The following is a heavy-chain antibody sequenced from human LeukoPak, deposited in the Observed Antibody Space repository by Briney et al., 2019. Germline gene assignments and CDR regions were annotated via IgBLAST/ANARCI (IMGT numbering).Heavy chain of an antibody. V-gene: IGHV1-2*02. CDR3: ARVHDIVATIIVWGFRYFDY. CDR2: GDT. Sequence: GDTNYAQNFQGRVTMTRDTSISTDYMELSRLRSDDTAVYYCARVHDIVATIIVWGFRYFDYWGQGTLVTVSS. J-gene: IGHJ4*02. D-gene: IGHD5-12*01.